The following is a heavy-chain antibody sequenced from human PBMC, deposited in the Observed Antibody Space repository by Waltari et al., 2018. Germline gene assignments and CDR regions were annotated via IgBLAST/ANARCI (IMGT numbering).Heavy chain of an antibody. Sequence: EVQLVETGGGLIQPGGSLRLSCAASGFTVSSNYMSWVRQAPGKGSGGVSVLYTGDNKYYADSVRGRFTISRDNSKNTLYLQMNSLRAEDTAVYYCASSIAAHKTTYFDYWGQGTLVTVSS. CDR1: GFTVSSNY. V-gene: IGHV3-53*02. D-gene: IGHD6-6*01. CDR3: ASSIAAHKTTYFDY. J-gene: IGHJ4*02. CDR2: LYTGDNK.